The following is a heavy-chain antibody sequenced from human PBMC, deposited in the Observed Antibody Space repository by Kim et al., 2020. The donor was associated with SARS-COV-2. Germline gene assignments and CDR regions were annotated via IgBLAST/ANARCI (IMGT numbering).Heavy chain of an antibody. Sequence: GGSLRLSCAASGSIFSNYAMSWVRQAPGKGLEWVSGISGGGDSIYYADSAKGRFTISRDNSKVFLQMNSLTAEDTAVYYCATGRSGRYYEEIDFRGQGTRVTVSS. J-gene: IGHJ4*02. V-gene: IGHV3-23*01. CDR2: ISGGGDSI. CDR3: ATGRSGRYYEEIDF. D-gene: IGHD1-26*01. CDR1: GSIFSNYA.